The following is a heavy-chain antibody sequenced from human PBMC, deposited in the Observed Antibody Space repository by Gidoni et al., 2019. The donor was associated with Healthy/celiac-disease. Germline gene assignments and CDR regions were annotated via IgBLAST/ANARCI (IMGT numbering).Heavy chain of an antibody. D-gene: IGHD3-10*01. CDR2: IYHSGST. Sequence: QVQLQESGPGLLQPSETLSLTCTVSGYSISSGYYWGWIRQPPGKGLEWIGSIYHSGSTYYNPSLKSRVPISVDTSKNQFSLKLSSVTAADTAVYYCASGPYGSGSYWGQGTLVTVSS. CDR1: GYSISSGYY. J-gene: IGHJ4*02. V-gene: IGHV4-38-2*02. CDR3: ASGPYGSGSY.